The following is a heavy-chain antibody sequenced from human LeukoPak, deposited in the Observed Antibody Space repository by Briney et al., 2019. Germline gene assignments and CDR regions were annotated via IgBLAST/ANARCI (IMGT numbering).Heavy chain of an antibody. Sequence: GGSVSHSCAASGFTFSSYAMNWVRPAGGKGVEWVSAMSGSGGSTYYADSVKGRFTISRDNSKNTLYLQMNSLRAEDTAVYYCAILYYGSGESDNWFDPWGQGTLVTVSS. J-gene: IGHJ5*02. CDR1: GFTFSSYA. V-gene: IGHV3-23*01. CDR3: AILYYGSGESDNWFDP. CDR2: MSGSGGST. D-gene: IGHD3-10*01.